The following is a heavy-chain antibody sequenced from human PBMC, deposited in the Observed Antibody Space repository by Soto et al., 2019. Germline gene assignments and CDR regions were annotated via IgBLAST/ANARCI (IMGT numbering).Heavy chain of an antibody. V-gene: IGHV4-39*07. D-gene: IGHD6-19*01. CDR3: ARAGGLGAVAADY. CDR2: IFHSGST. Sequence: SETLSLSCTVSGGSISSSSYYWGWIRQPPGKGLEWIGSIFHSGSTYYNPSLKSRVTISVDRSKNQFSLKLSSVTAADTAVYYCARAGGLGAVAADYWGQGTLVTVSS. J-gene: IGHJ4*02. CDR1: GGSISSSSYY.